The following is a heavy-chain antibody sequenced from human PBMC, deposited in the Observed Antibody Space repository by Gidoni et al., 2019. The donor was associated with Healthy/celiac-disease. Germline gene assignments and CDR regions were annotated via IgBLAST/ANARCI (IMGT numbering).Heavy chain of an antibody. V-gene: IGHV3-30-3*01. CDR1: GFTFSSYA. CDR3: ARPMPTFHLGYYYYGMDV. J-gene: IGHJ6*02. CDR2: IAYDGSNK. D-gene: IGHD2-2*01. Sequence: QVQLVESGGGVVQPGRSLRLSCAASGFTFSSYARHWVRQAPGKGLEWVAVIAYDGSNKYYADSVKGRFNISRDNSKNTLYLQMNSLRAEDTAVYYCARPMPTFHLGYYYYGMDVWGQGTTVTVSS.